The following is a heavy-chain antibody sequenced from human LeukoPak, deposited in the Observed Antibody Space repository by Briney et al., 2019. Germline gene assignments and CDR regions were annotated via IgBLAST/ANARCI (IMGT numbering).Heavy chain of an antibody. J-gene: IGHJ3*02. CDR3: AREAYYYDSSGYLSAFDI. V-gene: IGHV1-2*02. CDR2: INPNSGGT. CDR1: GYTFTADY. D-gene: IGHD3-22*01. Sequence: ASVKVSCKASGYTFTADYMHWVRQTPRQGLEWMGWINPNSGGTNYALKFHGRVTMTRDTSISTGYMELSRLRSDDTAMYYCAREAYYYDSSGYLSAFDIWGQGTMVTVSS.